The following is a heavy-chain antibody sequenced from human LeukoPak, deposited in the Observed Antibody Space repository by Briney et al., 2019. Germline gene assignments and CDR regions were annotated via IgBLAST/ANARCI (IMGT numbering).Heavy chain of an antibody. V-gene: IGHV3-21*01. D-gene: IGHD1-26*01. CDR2: ICSSSYI. J-gene: IGHJ4*02. CDR3: ARAPRGATTRYFDY. Sequence: GGSLRLSCAASGFTFSSYSMNWVRQAPGKGLEWVSSICSSSYIYYADSVKGRFTISRDNAKNSLYLQMNSLRAEDTAVYYCARAPRGATTRYFDYWGQGTLVTVSS. CDR1: GFTFSSYS.